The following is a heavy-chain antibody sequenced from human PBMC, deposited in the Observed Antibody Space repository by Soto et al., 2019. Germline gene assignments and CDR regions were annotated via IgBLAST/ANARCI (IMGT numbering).Heavy chain of an antibody. Sequence: SETLSLTCAVYGGSFSGYYWSWIRQPPGKGLEWIGEINHSGSTNYNPSLKSRVTISVDTSKNQFSLKLSSVTAADTAVCYCARGVRSSNMFRTNGVCYFDYWGQGTLVTVSS. D-gene: IGHD2-8*01. CDR2: INHSGST. V-gene: IGHV4-34*01. CDR1: GGSFSGYY. CDR3: ARGVRSSNMFRTNGVCYFDY. J-gene: IGHJ4*02.